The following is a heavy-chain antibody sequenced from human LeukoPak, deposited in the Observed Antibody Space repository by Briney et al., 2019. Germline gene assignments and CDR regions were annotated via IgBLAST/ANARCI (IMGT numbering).Heavy chain of an antibody. CDR1: GFTFSSYG. CDR3: AKVGAIVGATPFDY. CDR2: IRYDGSNK. Sequence: GGSLRLSCAASGFTFSSYGMHWVRQAPGKGLEWVAFIRYDGSNKYYADSVKGRFTISRDNSKNTLYLQMNSLRAEDTAVYYCAKVGAIVGATPFDYWGQGTLVTVSS. J-gene: IGHJ4*02. V-gene: IGHV3-30*02. D-gene: IGHD1-26*01.